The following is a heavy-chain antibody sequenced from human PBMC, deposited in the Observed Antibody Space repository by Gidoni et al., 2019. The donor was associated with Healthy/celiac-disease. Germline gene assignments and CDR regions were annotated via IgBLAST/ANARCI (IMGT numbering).Heavy chain of an antibody. D-gene: IGHD3-22*01. V-gene: IGHV3-48*04. CDR2: ISSSSSTI. CDR1: GFTFSRYS. CDR3: ARPPLYYYDSSGYYVG. Sequence: EVQLVESGGGLVQPGGSLRLCCAASGFTFSRYSMNWVRQAPGKGLEWVSYISSSSSTIYYADSVKGRFTISRDNAKNSLYLQMNSLRAEDTAVYYCARPPLYYYDSSGYYVGWGQGTLVTVSS. J-gene: IGHJ4*02.